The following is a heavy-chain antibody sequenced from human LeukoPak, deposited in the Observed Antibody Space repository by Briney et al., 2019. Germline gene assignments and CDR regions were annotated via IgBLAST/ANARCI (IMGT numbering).Heavy chain of an antibody. J-gene: IGHJ3*02. CDR2: IYYSGST. Sequence: ASQTLSLTCTVSGGSISSGGYYWSWLRQHPGKGLEWIGYIYYSGSTYYNPSLKSRVTISVDTSKNQFSLKLSSVTAADTAVYYCARESAYCSGGSCPFKIWGQGTMVTVSS. CDR1: GGSISSGGYY. D-gene: IGHD2-15*01. V-gene: IGHV4-31*03. CDR3: ARESAYCSGGSCPFKI.